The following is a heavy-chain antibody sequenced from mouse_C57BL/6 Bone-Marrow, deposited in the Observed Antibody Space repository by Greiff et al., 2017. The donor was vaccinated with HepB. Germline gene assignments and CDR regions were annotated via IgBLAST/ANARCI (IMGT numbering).Heavy chain of an antibody. J-gene: IGHJ2*01. CDR3: ARTGTHYFYY. V-gene: IGHV1-59*01. CDR1: GYTFTSYW. Sequence: QVQLKQPGAELVRPGTSVKLSCKASGYTFTSYWMHWVKQRPGQGLEWIGVIDPSDSYTNYNQKFKGKATLTVDTSSSTAYMQLSSLTSEDSAVYYCARTGTHYFYYWGQGPTLTVAS. CDR2: IDPSDSYT. D-gene: IGHD4-1*01.